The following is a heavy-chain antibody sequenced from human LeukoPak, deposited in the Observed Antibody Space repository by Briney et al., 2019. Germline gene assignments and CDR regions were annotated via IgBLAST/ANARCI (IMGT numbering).Heavy chain of an antibody. CDR1: GFTFSSYA. J-gene: IGHJ6*02. V-gene: IGHV3-30*03. CDR2: ISYDGSNK. Sequence: PGGSLRLSCAASGFTFSSYAMHWVRQTPGKGLEWVAVISYDGSNKYYADSVKGRFTISRDNAKNSLYLQMNSLRAEDTAVYYCARRRRVSGYYNGMDVWGQGTTVAVSS. CDR3: ARRRRVSGYYNGMDV. D-gene: IGHD3-10*01.